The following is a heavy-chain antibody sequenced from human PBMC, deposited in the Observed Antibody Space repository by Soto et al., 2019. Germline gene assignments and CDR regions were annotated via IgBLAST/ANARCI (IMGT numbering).Heavy chain of an antibody. CDR2: IIPIIDTT. Sequence: QVQLVQSGAEVQKPGSSVKVSCKASGGNFNNYAISWVRQAPAQGLQWMGGIIPIIDTTHYAQKLQGRVTISADRGRATVYMELTGLTSDDSATYFWARDPSDRDAFSLWGQG. CDR3: ARDPSDRDAFSL. CDR1: GGNFNNYA. D-gene: IGHD2-21*01. J-gene: IGHJ3*01. V-gene: IGHV1-69*06.